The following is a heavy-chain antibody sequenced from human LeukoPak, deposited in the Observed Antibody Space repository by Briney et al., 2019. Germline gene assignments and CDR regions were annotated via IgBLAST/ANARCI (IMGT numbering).Heavy chain of an antibody. V-gene: IGHV1-69*06. CDR2: VIPIFGTA. D-gene: IGHD3-10*01. J-gene: IGHJ6*04. CDR1: GGTFSSYA. CDR3: ASLYYYGSGTLDV. Sequence: ASVKVSCKASGGTFSSYAISWVRQAPGQGLEWMGGVIPIFGTANYAQKFQGRVTITADKSTSTAYMELSSLRSEDTAVYYCASLYYYGSGTLDVWGKGTTVTVSS.